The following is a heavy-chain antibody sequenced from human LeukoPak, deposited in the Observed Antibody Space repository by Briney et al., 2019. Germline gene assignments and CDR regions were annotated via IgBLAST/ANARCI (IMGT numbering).Heavy chain of an antibody. Sequence: GGSLRLSCAASGFTFSSYAMSWVRQAPGKGLEWVSAISGSGGSTYYADSVKGRFTISRDNSKNTLYLQMNSLRAGDTAVYYCAKDRGQNYYDSSGYRIGSGYFDHWGQGTLVTVSS. J-gene: IGHJ4*02. CDR2: ISGSGGST. D-gene: IGHD3-22*01. CDR3: AKDRGQNYYDSSGYRIGSGYFDH. V-gene: IGHV3-23*01. CDR1: GFTFSSYA.